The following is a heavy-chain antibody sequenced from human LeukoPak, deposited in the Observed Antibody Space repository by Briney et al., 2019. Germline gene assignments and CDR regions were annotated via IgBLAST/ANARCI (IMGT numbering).Heavy chain of an antibody. V-gene: IGHV1-8*01. CDR2: INPNGGNT. Sequence: ASVKVSCKASGYTFTSYYINWVRQAPGQGLEWMGRINPNGGNTSYAQKFQGRVTMTRDTSTSTAYMELSSLRSEDTSVYYCARGDYGMNVGGQGTTVTVS. CDR1: GYTFTSYY. J-gene: IGHJ6*02. CDR3: ARGDYGMNV.